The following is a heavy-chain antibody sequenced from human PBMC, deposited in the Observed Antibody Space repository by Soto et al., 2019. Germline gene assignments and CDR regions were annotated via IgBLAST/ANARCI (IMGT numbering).Heavy chain of an antibody. CDR3: ARDLEFTDGNISPLDY. D-gene: IGHD3-10*01. Sequence: SVKVSCKASGGTFRNHVFNWVRQAPGQGLEWMGGIIPIIGTPNYAQKFQGRVTITADASTSTVYLEVSSLRSQDTAVYYCARDLEFTDGNISPLDYWGQGTLVTVSS. CDR1: GGTFRNHV. V-gene: IGHV1-69*13. CDR2: IIPIIGTP. J-gene: IGHJ4*02.